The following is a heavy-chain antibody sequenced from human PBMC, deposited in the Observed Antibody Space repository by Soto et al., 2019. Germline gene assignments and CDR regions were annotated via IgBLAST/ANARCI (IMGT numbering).Heavy chain of an antibody. V-gene: IGHV4-59*08. D-gene: IGHD2-8*01. J-gene: IGHJ4*02. CDR2: IYYSGST. CDR1: GGSISNHY. Sequence: SETLSLTCTVSGGSISNHYWSWIRQPPGKGLECIGYIYYSGSTIYNPSLKSRVTISVDTSKNQFSLKLSSVTAADTAVYYCARLPGVGRNPPFDYWGQGTLVTVS. CDR3: ARLPGVGRNPPFDY.